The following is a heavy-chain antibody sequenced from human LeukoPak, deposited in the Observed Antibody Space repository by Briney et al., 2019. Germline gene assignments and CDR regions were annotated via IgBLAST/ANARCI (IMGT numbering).Heavy chain of an antibody. Sequence: SVKVSCKASGGTFSSYAISWVRQAPGQGLEWMGGIIPIFGTANYAQKFQGRVTITTDESTSTACTELSSLRSEDTAVYYCARSRPFITGRFYDILDFWGQGTLVTVSS. CDR3: ARSRPFITGRFYDILDF. CDR2: IIPIFGTA. J-gene: IGHJ4*02. CDR1: GGTFSSYA. V-gene: IGHV1-69*05. D-gene: IGHD3-9*01.